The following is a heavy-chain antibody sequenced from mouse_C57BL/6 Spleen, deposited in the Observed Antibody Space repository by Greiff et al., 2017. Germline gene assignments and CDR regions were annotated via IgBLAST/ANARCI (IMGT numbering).Heavy chain of an antibody. V-gene: IGHV1-85*01. CDR1: GYTFTSYD. D-gene: IGHD2-2*01. CDR3: ARRGYGYDVGWFAY. J-gene: IGHJ3*01. CDR2: IYPRDGST. Sequence: VQLQQSGPELVKPGASVKLSCKASGYTFTSYDINWVKQRPGQGLEWIGWIYPRDGSTKYNEKFKGKATLTVDTSSSTAYMELHSLTSEDSAVYFCARRGYGYDVGWFAYWGQGTLVTVSA.